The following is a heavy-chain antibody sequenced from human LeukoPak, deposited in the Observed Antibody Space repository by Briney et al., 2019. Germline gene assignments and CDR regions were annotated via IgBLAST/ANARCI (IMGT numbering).Heavy chain of an antibody. J-gene: IGHJ5*02. V-gene: IGHV4-4*07. CDR1: GGSISSYY. CDR3: ARVERRVAAAGTFRWFDP. D-gene: IGHD6-13*01. CDR2: IYTSGST. Sequence: SETLSLTCTVSGGSISSYYWSWIRQPAGEGLEWIGRIYTSGSTNYNPSLKSRVTMSVDTSKNQFSLKLSSVTAADTAVYYCARVERRVAAAGTFRWFDPWGQGTLVTVSS.